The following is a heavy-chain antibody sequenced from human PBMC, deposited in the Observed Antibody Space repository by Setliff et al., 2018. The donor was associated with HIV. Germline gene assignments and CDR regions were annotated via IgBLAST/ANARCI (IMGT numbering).Heavy chain of an antibody. D-gene: IGHD1-26*01. Sequence: GGSLRLSCAASGFTFSNAWMSWVRQAPGKGLEWVGRIKTKTDGGTTDYAAPVKGRFTISRDDLKKMLYLQMNSLKTEDTAVYYCTTRGTWDNRDYFDYWGQGTLVTVSS. J-gene: IGHJ4*02. CDR3: TTRGTWDNRDYFDY. CDR2: IKTKTDGGTT. V-gene: IGHV3-15*01. CDR1: GFTFSNAW.